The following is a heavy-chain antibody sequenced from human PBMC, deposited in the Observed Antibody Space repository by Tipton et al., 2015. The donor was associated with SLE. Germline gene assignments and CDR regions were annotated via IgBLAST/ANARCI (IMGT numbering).Heavy chain of an antibody. Sequence: SLRLSCAASGFTFSSYSMNWVRQAPGKGLEWVSSISSSSSYIYYADSVKGRFTISRDNAKNSLYLQMNSLRAEDTAVYYCARDLNRHGNYDFWSGYYHYYYYGMDVWGQGTTVTVSS. J-gene: IGHJ6*02. D-gene: IGHD3-3*01. CDR2: ISSSSSYI. CDR1: GFTFSSYS. CDR3: ARDLNRHGNYDFWSGYYHYYYYGMDV. V-gene: IGHV3-21*01.